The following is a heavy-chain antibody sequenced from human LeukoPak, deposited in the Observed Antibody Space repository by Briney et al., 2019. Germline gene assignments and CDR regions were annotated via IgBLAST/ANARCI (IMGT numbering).Heavy chain of an antibody. D-gene: IGHD2-15*01. CDR2: ISYDGSNK. J-gene: IGHJ4*02. CDR3: ARDGVCSGGSCYGWEYDY. V-gene: IGHV3-30*04. Sequence: GGSLRLSCAASGFTFSSYAMHWVRQAPGKGLEWVAVISYDGSNKYYADSVKGRFTISRDNSKNTLYLQMNSLRAEDTAVYYCARDGVCSGGSCYGWEYDYWGQGTLVTVSS. CDR1: GFTFSSYA.